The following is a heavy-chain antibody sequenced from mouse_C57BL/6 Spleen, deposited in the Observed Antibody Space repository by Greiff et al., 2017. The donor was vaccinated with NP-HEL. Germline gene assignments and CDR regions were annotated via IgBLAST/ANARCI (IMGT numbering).Heavy chain of an antibody. CDR1: GYTFTSYW. V-gene: IGHV1-50*01. J-gene: IGHJ2*01. Sequence: QVQLQQPGAELVKPGASVTLSCKASGYTFTSYWMQWVKQRPGQGLEWIGEIDPSDSYTNYNQKFKGKATLTVDTSSSTAYMQLSSLTSEDSAVYYCARSRGSSYFDYWGKGTTLTVSS. CDR2: IDPSDSYT. CDR3: ARSRGSSYFDY. D-gene: IGHD1-1*01.